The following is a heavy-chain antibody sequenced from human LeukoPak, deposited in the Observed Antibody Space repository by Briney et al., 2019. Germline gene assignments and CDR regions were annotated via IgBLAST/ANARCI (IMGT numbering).Heavy chain of an antibody. J-gene: IGHJ5*02. CDR3: ARDRTLCGWYSP. CDR2: IYYSGST. CDR1: GGSISSYY. D-gene: IGHD6-19*01. Sequence: PSETLSLTCTVSGGSISSYYWSWIRQPPGKGLEWIGYIYYSGSTNYNPSLKSRVTISVDTSKNQFSLKLSSVTAADTAVYYCARDRTLCGWYSPWGQGTLVTVSS. V-gene: IGHV4-59*01.